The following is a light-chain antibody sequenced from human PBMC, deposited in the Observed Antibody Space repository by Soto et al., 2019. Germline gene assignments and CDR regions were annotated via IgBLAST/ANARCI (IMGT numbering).Light chain of an antibody. V-gene: IGKV3-15*01. CDR2: GAS. Sequence: EIEMMQSPATLSLSPGERATLYCWASQSVSSNLAWYQQKPGQAPRLLIYGASTRVTGVPARFSGSGSGTEFILIISSLQSEDFAVYYCQHYNNWPPWTFGQGTKVEIK. CDR1: QSVSSN. J-gene: IGKJ1*01. CDR3: QHYNNWPPWT.